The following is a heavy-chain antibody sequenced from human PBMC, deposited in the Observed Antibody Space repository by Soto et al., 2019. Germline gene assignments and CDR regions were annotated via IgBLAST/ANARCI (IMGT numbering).Heavy chain of an antibody. Sequence: SETLSLNCTVSGGSISSYYWSWIRQPPGKGLEWIGYIYYSGSTNYNPSLKSRVTISVDTPKHQFSLKLSSVTAADTAVYYCASLIYSSSWYAFDIWGQGTMVTVSS. CDR1: GGSISSYY. CDR3: ASLIYSSSWYAFDI. J-gene: IGHJ3*02. V-gene: IGHV4-59*08. D-gene: IGHD6-13*01. CDR2: IYYSGST.